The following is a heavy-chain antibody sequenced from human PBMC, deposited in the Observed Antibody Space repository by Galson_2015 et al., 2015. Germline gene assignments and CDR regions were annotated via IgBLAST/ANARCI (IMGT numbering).Heavy chain of an antibody. J-gene: IGHJ5*02. CDR2: IIPSLPTT. V-gene: IGHV1-69*13. D-gene: IGHD2-21*01. Sequence: SVKVSCRASEGTFSTHVISWVRQAPGQRLVWMGGIIPSLPTTNYAQKFQGRVTITADESTSTAYMELSSLRSEDTAVYYCASSLLAYCGESWGQGTLLTVSS. CDR1: EGTFSTHV. CDR3: ASSLLAYCGES.